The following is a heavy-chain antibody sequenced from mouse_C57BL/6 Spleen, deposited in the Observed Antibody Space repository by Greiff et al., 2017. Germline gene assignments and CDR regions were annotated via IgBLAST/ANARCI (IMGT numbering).Heavy chain of an antibody. CDR3: ARGGSSRYWYFDV. V-gene: IGHV1-64*01. CDR2: IHPNSGST. D-gene: IGHD1-1*01. CDR1: GYTFTSYW. J-gene: IGHJ1*03. Sequence: VKLKQPGAELVKPGASVKLSCKASGYTFTSYWMHWVKQRPGQGLEWIGMIHPNSGSTNYNEKFKSKATLTVDKSSSTAYMQLSSLTSEDSAVYYCARGGSSRYWYFDVWGTGTTVTVSS.